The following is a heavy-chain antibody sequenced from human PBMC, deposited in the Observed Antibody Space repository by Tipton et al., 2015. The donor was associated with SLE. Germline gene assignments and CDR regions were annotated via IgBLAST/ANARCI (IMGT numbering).Heavy chain of an antibody. D-gene: IGHD2-21*01. Sequence: TLSLTCAVYGGSFSGYYWSWIRQPPGKGLEWIGSIYYSGSTYYNPSLKSRVTISVDTSKNQFSLKLSSVTAADTAVYYCASSGIRDYYYGMDVWGQGTTVTVSS. CDR2: IYYSGST. CDR1: GGSFSGYY. CDR3: ASSGIRDYYYGMDV. J-gene: IGHJ6*02. V-gene: IGHV4-34*01.